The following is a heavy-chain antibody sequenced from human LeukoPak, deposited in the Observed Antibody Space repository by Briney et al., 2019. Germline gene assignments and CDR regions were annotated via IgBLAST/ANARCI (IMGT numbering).Heavy chain of an antibody. CDR3: ARARKWYYGSGSYYPYYFDY. V-gene: IGHV4-34*01. J-gene: IGHJ4*02. CDR2: INHSGST. D-gene: IGHD3-10*01. Sequence: SETLSLTCAVYGGSFSGYYWSWIRQPPGKGLEWIGEINHSGSTNYNPSLKSRVTISVDTSKNQFSLKLSSVTAADTAVYYYARARKWYYGSGSYYPYYFDYWGQGTLVTVSS. CDR1: GGSFSGYY.